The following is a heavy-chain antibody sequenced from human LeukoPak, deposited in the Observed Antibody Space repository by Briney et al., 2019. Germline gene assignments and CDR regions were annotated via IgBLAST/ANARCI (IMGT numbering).Heavy chain of an antibody. D-gene: IGHD6-19*01. J-gene: IGHJ5*01. Sequence: SETLSLTCTVSGGSVNSYYWTWIRQPPGKGLEWIGYIYNSGSTSYTPSLKSRVTISVDTSKNQFSLKLSSVTAADTAVYYCARHYSSGWSDCWGQGTLVTVSS. CDR2: IYNSGST. CDR1: GGSVNSYY. CDR3: ARHYSSGWSDC. V-gene: IGHV4-59*08.